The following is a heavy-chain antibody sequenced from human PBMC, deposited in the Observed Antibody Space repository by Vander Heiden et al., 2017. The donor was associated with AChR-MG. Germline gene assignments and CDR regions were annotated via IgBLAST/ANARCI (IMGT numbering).Heavy chain of an antibody. J-gene: IGHJ5*02. D-gene: IGHD6-13*01. CDR1: GVTISSYG. V-gene: IGHV3-33*01. CDR2: IWYDGSNK. Sequence: QVPLVESGGGVVQPGRSLRPACAASGVTISSYGMHWVRQAPGKGLEWVAVIWYDGSNKYYADSVKGRFTISRDNSKNTLYLQMNSLRAEDTAVYYCARDRGEGIAAAGWFDPWGQGTLVTVSS. CDR3: ARDRGEGIAAAGWFDP.